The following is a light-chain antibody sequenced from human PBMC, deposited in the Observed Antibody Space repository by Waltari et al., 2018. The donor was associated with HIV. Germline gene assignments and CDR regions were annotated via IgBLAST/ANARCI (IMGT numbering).Light chain of an antibody. Sequence: DIQMTQSPSSLSASVGDRVTITCRASQTISSYLNWYQQKPGKAPNLLIYAASSLQSGVPSSFSGTGSGTDFTLTISSLQPEDFATYYCQQSYSPLTFGGGTKVEI. V-gene: IGKV1-39*01. CDR1: QTISSY. CDR3: QQSYSPLT. CDR2: AAS. J-gene: IGKJ4*01.